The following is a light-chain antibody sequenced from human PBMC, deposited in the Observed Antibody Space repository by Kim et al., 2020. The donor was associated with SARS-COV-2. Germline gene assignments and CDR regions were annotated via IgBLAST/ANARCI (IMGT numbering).Light chain of an antibody. CDR2: GAS. CDR3: QQYGSSPLT. V-gene: IGKV3-20*01. J-gene: IGKJ4*01. CDR1: QSVSSSY. Sequence: IVLTQSPGTLSLSPGDRATLSCRASQSVSSSYLAWYQQKPGQAPRLLIYGASSRATGIPDRFSGSGSGTDFTLTISRLEPEDFAVYYCQQYGSSPLTFGGGTKVEI.